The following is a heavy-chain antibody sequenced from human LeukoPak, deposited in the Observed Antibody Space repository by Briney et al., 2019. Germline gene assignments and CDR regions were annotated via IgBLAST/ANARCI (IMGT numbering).Heavy chain of an antibody. CDR3: AKGFYGSGSLWYAFDI. Sequence: PGGSLRLSCAVSGFTFSSYGMHWVRQAPGKGLEWVAFIRYDGSNKYYADSVKGRFTISRDNSKNTLYLQMNSLRAEDTAVYYCAKGFYGSGSLWYAFDIWGQGTMVTVSS. D-gene: IGHD3-10*01. CDR1: GFTFSSYG. CDR2: IRYDGSNK. J-gene: IGHJ3*02. V-gene: IGHV3-30*02.